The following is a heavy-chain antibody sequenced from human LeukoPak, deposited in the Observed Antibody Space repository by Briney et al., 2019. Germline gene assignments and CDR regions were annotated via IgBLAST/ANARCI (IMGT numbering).Heavy chain of an antibody. V-gene: IGHV3-7*01. CDR1: GFTFSSYW. D-gene: IGHD3-10*01. CDR2: IKQDGSEK. Sequence: GGSLRLSCAASGFTFSSYWMSWVRQAPGKGLEWVANIKQDGSEKYYVDSVKGRFTISRDNAKNSLYLQMNSLRAEDTAVYYCARGRYGSGSYPGLNWFDPWGQGTLVTVPS. J-gene: IGHJ5*02. CDR3: ARGRYGSGSYPGLNWFDP.